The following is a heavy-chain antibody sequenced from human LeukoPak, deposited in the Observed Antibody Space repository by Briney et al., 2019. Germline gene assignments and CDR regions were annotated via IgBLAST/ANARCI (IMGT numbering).Heavy chain of an antibody. CDR1: GFTFDDYA. V-gene: IGHV3-9*01. D-gene: IGHD3-9*01. J-gene: IGHJ4*02. Sequence: GGSLRLSCAASGFTFDDYAMHWVGQAPGKGLEWVSGISWHSGSIGYADSVKGRFTISRDNAKISLYLQMNSLRAEDTALYYCAKDTRYYDILTGYYGGYFDYWGQGTLVTVSS. CDR2: ISWHSGSI. CDR3: AKDTRYYDILTGYYGGYFDY.